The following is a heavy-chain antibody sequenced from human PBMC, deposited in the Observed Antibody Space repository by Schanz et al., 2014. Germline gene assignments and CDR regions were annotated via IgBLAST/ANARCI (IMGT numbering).Heavy chain of an antibody. Sequence: QVQLVESGGGVVQFGRSLRLSCVASGFTFSSYGMHWVRQAPGKGLEWVAVIWYDENNKYYADSVKGRFTMSRDNSRNTLYLQMNSLRAEDTSVYFCARVRRRIATPSTPSFRNYYYYAMDLWGQGTTVTVSS. J-gene: IGHJ6*02. V-gene: IGHV3-33*01. CDR2: IWYDENNK. CDR1: GFTFSSYG. CDR3: ARVRRRIATPSTPSFRNYYYYAMDL. D-gene: IGHD6-13*01.